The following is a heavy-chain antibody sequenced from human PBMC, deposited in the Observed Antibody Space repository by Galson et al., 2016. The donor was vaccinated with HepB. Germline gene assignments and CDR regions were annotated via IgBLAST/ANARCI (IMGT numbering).Heavy chain of an antibody. V-gene: IGHV3-33*01. Sequence: LRLSCAASGFTFSSYGIHWVRQAPGQGLEWVAVIWYDGNSKYFADSVKDRFTISRDNSKNTLYLQMNSLRAEDTAVYYCAREGWELRGAFDIWGQGTMVSVSS. J-gene: IGHJ3*02. CDR1: GFTFSSYG. D-gene: IGHD1-26*01. CDR2: IWYDGNSK. CDR3: AREGWELRGAFDI.